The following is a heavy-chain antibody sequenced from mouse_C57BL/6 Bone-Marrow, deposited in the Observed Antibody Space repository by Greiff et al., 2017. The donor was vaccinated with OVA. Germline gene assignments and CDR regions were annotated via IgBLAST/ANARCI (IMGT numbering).Heavy chain of an antibody. D-gene: IGHD1-1*01. V-gene: IGHV1-53*01. CDR3: ARSPYYYCSSYDYFDD. J-gene: IGHJ2*01. CDR1: GYTFTSYW. Sequence: QVQLQQPGTELVKPGASVKLSCKASGYTFTSYWMHWVKQRPGQGLEWIGNINPSNGGTNYNEKFKSKATLTVDKSSSTAYMQLSSLTSEDSAVYYCARSPYYYCSSYDYFDDWGQGTTLTVSS. CDR2: INPSNGGT.